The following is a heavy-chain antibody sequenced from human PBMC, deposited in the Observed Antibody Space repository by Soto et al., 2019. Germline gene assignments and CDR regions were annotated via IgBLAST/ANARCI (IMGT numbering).Heavy chain of an antibody. CDR2: LHYGGRT. J-gene: IGHJ4*02. CDR3: VRDRAFSYAYDV. D-gene: IGHD3-16*01. V-gene: IGHV4-61*01. CDR1: GVSVTRTSFY. Sequence: PSETLSLTCTVSGVSVTRTSFYWSWIRQAPGKGLGWIGYLHYGGRTSYNPSLKSRVNISVDTAKNQFSLQLTSVTAADTALYFCVRDRAFSYAYDVWGQGSLVTVSS.